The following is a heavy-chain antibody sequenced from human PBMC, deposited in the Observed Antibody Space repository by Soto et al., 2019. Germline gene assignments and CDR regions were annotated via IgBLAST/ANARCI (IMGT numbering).Heavy chain of an antibody. CDR2: INPHGGST. D-gene: IGHD1-26*01. J-gene: IGHJ5*02. CDR3: ARSSGGNFGIIIEGTNWFAP. Sequence: ASVKVSCKAPRDTSTSYYINWVRQAPGQGLEWMGVINPHGGSTAYAQKFKGRVTLTRDTSASTVYMEVSSLTSEDTAMYYCARSSGGNFGIIIEGTNWFAPWGQGTLVTVSS. CDR1: RDTSTSYY. V-gene: IGHV1-46*01.